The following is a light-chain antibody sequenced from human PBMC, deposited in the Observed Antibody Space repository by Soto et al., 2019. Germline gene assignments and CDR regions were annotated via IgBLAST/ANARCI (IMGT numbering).Light chain of an antibody. CDR3: SSYTSRGTLSF. CDR2: NVS. J-gene: IGLJ1*01. Sequence: QSALTQPASVSGSPGQSITISCTGTSSDVGGYNYVSWYQQHPVKAHKLIIYNVSDRPAGVSNRFSGSKSGNTPSLTISGFQGVDEADYTCSSYTSRGTLSFFGNGTKVTV. V-gene: IGLV2-14*03. CDR1: SSDVGGYNY.